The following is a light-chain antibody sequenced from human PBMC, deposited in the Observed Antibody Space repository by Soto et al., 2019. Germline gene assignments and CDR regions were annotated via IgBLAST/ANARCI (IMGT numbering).Light chain of an antibody. Sequence: EIVLTQSPATLSLSPGERATLSCRASQSVSSYLAWYQQKPGQTPRLLIYDASNRAYGIPARFSGSGSGTDFPLTISSLEPEDFAVYYCQQRGNWPGITFGQGTRLEI. J-gene: IGKJ5*01. CDR3: QQRGNWPGIT. CDR1: QSVSSY. CDR2: DAS. V-gene: IGKV3-11*01.